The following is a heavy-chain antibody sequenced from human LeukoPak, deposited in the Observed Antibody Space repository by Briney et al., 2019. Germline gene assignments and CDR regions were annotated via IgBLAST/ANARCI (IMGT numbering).Heavy chain of an antibody. CDR2: IKQDGSEK. CDR3: ARDVFVGAADY. D-gene: IGHD6-13*01. CDR1: EFIFSGYW. V-gene: IGHV3-7*01. J-gene: IGHJ4*02. Sequence: GGSLRLSCAASEFIFSGYWMNWVRQAPGKGLEWVANIKQDGSEKQYVDSVRGRFTISRDNAKNSLYLQMNSLRVEDTAVYYCARDVFVGAADYWGPGTLVTVSS.